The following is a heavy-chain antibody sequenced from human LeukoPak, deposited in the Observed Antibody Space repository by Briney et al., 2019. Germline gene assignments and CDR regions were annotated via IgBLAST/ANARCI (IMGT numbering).Heavy chain of an antibody. CDR3: ARTYYYDSSGPD. J-gene: IGHJ4*02. CDR2: IYSGGTT. V-gene: IGHV3-66*01. CDR1: GFTLSTNY. Sequence: GGSLRLSCAASGFTLSTNYLSWVRQAAGKGLEWVSVIYSGGTTHYADSVKGRFTISRDNSKNTLYLQMNSLRVEDTAVYYCARTYYYDSSGPDWGQGTLVTVSS. D-gene: IGHD3-22*01.